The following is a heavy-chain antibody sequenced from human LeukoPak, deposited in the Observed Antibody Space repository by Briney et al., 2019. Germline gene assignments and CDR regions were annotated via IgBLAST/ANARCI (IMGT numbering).Heavy chain of an antibody. Sequence: ASVKVSCKVSGYTLTELSMHWVRQAPGQGLQWMGWINPNSGGTKHAQRFQGRVTMTRDTSISTAYMELSRLTSDDTAVYYCARDWGCSSTSCYPDYWGQGTLVTVSS. J-gene: IGHJ4*02. CDR2: INPNSGGT. CDR1: GYTLTELS. D-gene: IGHD2-2*01. V-gene: IGHV1-2*02. CDR3: ARDWGCSSTSCYPDY.